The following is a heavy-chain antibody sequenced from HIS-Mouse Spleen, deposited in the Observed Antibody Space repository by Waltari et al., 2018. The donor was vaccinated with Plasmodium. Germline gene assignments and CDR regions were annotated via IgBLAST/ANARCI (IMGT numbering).Heavy chain of an antibody. CDR1: GFTFSSHG. J-gene: IGHJ3*02. CDR2: IWYDGSNK. Sequence: QVQLVESGGGVVQPGRSLRLSCAVSGFTFSSHGMLRVRQAPGKGLKWVAVIWYDGSNKYYADSVKGRFTISRDNSKNTLYLQMNSLRAEDTAVYYCAKVAQGTRDAFDIWGQGTMVTVSS. D-gene: IGHD2-8*01. CDR3: AKVAQGTRDAFDI. V-gene: IGHV3-33*06.